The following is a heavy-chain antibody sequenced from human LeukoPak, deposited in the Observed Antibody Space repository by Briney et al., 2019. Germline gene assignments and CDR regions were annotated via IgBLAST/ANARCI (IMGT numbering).Heavy chain of an antibody. V-gene: IGHV4-59*02. D-gene: IGHD3-10*01. CDR1: GAPVRNYY. CDR3: ARHQYDSGIDHTN. J-gene: IGHJ4*02. CDR2: ISYSGRT. Sequence: SETLSLTCSVSGAPVRNYYWDWIRQPPGKGLEWIGYISYSGRTSYNPSLKSRVTISVDTSKNQFSLSLNSVTAADTAVYYCARHQYDSGIDHTNWGQGTLVTVSS.